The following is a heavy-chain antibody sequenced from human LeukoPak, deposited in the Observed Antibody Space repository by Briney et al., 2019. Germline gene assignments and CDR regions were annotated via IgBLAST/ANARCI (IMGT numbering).Heavy chain of an antibody. J-gene: IGHJ5*02. Sequence: ASVKVSCEASGYTFTGYYMHWVRQAPGQGLEWMGWINPNSGGTNYAQKFQGRVTMTRDTSISTAYMELSRLRSDDTAVYYCARDRKITIFGVVNRGTNWFDPWGQGTLVTVSS. CDR3: ARDRKITIFGVVNRGTNWFDP. CDR1: GYTFTGYY. CDR2: INPNSGGT. D-gene: IGHD3-3*01. V-gene: IGHV1-2*02.